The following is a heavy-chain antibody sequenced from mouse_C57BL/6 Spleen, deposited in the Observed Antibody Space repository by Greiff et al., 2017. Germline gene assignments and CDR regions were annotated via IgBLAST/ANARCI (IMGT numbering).Heavy chain of an antibody. CDR1: GYAFTNYL. CDR3: ARSGPTVVAKRILFDY. J-gene: IGHJ2*01. V-gene: IGHV1-54*01. CDR2: INPGSGGT. D-gene: IGHD1-1*01. Sequence: VMLVESGAELVRPGTSVKVSCKASGYAFTNYLIEWVKQRPGQGLEWIGVINPGSGGTNYNEKFKGKATLTADKSSSTAYMQLSSLTSEDSAVYFCARSGPTVVAKRILFDYWGQGTTLTVSS.